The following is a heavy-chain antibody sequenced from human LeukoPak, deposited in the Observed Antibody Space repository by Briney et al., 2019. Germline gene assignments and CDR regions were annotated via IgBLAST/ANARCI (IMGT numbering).Heavy chain of an antibody. CDR2: ISGSGGST. Sequence: AGGSLRLSCVASGITFSNYAVSWVRQAPGKGLEWVSAISGSGGSTYYADSVKGRFTISRDNSKNTLYLQMNSLRAEDTAVYYCAKGPRASIVLMVYATHYYFDYWGQGTLVTVSS. V-gene: IGHV3-23*01. J-gene: IGHJ4*02. CDR3: AKGPRASIVLMVYATHYYFDY. CDR1: GITFSNYA. D-gene: IGHD2-8*01.